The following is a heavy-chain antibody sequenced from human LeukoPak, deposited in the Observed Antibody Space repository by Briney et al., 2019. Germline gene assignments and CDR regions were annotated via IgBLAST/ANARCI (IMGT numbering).Heavy chain of an antibody. CDR2: IYYSGST. Sequence: SETLSLTCTVSGYSISSGYYWGCIRQPPGKGLAWIGSIYYSGSTYYNPSLKSRVTISVDTSKNQFSLKLSSVTAADTAVYYCARIAVALRYVVRWGQGTLVTVSS. J-gene: IGHJ4*02. CDR1: GYSISSGYY. V-gene: IGHV4-38-2*02. D-gene: IGHD6-19*01. CDR3: ARIAVALRYVVR.